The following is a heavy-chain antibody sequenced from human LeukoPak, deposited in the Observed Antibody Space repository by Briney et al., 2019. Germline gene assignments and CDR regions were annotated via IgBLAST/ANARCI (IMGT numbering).Heavy chain of an antibody. Sequence: ASVKVSCKASGYTFTSYGISWVRQAPGQGLEWMGWISAYNGNTNYAQKLQGRVTMTTDTSTSTAYMELRSLRSDDTAVYYCARAIFRGDPANWFDPWGQGTLVTVSS. J-gene: IGHJ5*02. V-gene: IGHV1-18*01. D-gene: IGHD3-9*01. CDR2: ISAYNGNT. CDR3: ARAIFRGDPANWFDP. CDR1: GYTFTSYG.